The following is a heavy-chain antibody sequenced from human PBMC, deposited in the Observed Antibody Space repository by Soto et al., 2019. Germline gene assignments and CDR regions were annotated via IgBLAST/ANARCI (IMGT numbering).Heavy chain of an antibody. CDR3: ARHAREVTGFDY. V-gene: IGHV3-48*01. Sequence: PGGSLRLSCAASGFTFSVYNMNWVRQAPGEGQVWVSYISSTSSNIHYADSVQGRFTISRDNGKNSMYLQMTSPRAEDTAVYYCARHAREVTGFDYWGQGTLVTVSS. J-gene: IGHJ4*02. D-gene: IGHD2-21*02. CDR1: GFTFSVYN. CDR2: ISSTSSNI.